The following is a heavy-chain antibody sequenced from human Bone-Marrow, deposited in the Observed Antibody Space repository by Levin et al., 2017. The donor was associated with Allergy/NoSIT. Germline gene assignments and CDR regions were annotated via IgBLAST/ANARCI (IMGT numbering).Heavy chain of an antibody. Sequence: GESLKISCKASGYTFTSYAMNWVRQAPGQGLEWMGWINTNTGNPTYAQGFTGRFVFSLDTSVSTAYLQICSLKAEDTAVYYCARGVGYSGYDLVISAPDFDYWGQGTLVTVSS. J-gene: IGHJ4*02. V-gene: IGHV7-4-1*01. CDR1: GYTFTSYA. CDR3: ARGVGYSGYDLVISAPDFDY. CDR2: INTNTGNP. D-gene: IGHD5-12*01.